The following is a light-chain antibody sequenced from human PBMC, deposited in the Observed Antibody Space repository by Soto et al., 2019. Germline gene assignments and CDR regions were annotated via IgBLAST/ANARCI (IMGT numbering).Light chain of an antibody. Sequence: EIVMTQSPATLSVSPGERATLPCRASQRVSSNLAWYQQKPGKAPRLLIDGASTRATGIPARFSGSGAGTEFTLTISSLQSEDFAVYYCHHYNSWPYTFGQGTKVDIK. CDR1: QRVSSN. V-gene: IGKV3D-15*01. CDR2: GAS. CDR3: HHYNSWPYT. J-gene: IGKJ2*01.